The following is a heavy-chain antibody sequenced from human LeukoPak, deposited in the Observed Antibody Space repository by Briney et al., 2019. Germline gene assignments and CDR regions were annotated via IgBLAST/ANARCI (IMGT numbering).Heavy chain of an antibody. D-gene: IGHD3-10*01. V-gene: IGHV1-2*02. CDR1: GYTFTGYY. Sequence: VSVKVSCKASGYTFTGYYMHWVRQAPGQGLEWMGWINPNSGGTNYAQKFQGRVTMTRDTSISTAYMELSRLRSADTAAYYCATDSALGVSDYWGQGTLVTVSS. J-gene: IGHJ4*02. CDR3: ATDSALGVSDY. CDR2: INPNSGGT.